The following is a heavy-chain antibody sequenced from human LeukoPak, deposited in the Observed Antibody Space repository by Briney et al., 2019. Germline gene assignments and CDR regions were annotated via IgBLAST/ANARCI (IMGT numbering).Heavy chain of an antibody. CDR3: ARGLRDRYGMDV. CDR2: IKSDESTR. D-gene: IGHD5-12*01. CDR1: GFTFTSYW. V-gene: IGHV3-74*01. Sequence: GGSLRLSCAASGFTFTSYWMHWVRQAPGKGLVWVSRIKSDESTRDYADFVKGRFTISRDNARNTVYLQINSLIAEDTAVYYCARGLRDRYGMDVWGQGTTVTVSS. J-gene: IGHJ6*02.